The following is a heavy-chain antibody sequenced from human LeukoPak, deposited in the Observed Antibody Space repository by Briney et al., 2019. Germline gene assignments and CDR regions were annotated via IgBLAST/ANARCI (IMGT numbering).Heavy chain of an antibody. D-gene: IGHD6-19*01. V-gene: IGHV3-21*01. CDR3: ARESGSGEFDY. CDR2: ISSSSSYI. Sequence: GGSLRLSCAASRFTFSSYKVNWVRQAPGKGLEWVSSISSSSSYIYYADSVKGRFTISRDNARNSLYLQMNSLRAEDTAVCYCARESGSGEFDYWGQGTLVTVSS. CDR1: RFTFSSYK. J-gene: IGHJ4*02.